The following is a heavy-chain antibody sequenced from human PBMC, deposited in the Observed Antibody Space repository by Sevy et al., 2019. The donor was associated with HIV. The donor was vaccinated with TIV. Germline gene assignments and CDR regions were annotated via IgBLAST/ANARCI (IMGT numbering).Heavy chain of an antibody. CDR3: ARESLLYGDYPGDYFDY. CDR2: IIPIFGTA. Sequence: ASVKVSCKASGGTFSSYAISWVRQARGQGLEWMGGIIPIFGTANYAQKFQGRVTITADESTSTAYMELSSLRSEDTAVYYCARESLLYGDYPGDYFDYWGQGTLVTVSS. J-gene: IGHJ4*02. V-gene: IGHV1-69*13. D-gene: IGHD4-17*01. CDR1: GGTFSSYA.